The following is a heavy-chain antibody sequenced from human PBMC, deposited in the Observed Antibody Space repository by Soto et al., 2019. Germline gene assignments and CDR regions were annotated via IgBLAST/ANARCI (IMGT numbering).Heavy chain of an antibody. CDR3: AKERYFDWLTRGFFAY. D-gene: IGHD3-9*01. CDR1: GFTFSSYA. V-gene: IGHV3-23*01. CDR2: ISGSGGST. Sequence: GGSLRLSCAASGFTFSSYAMSWVRQAPGKGPEWVSAISGSGGSTYYADSVKGRFTISRDNSKNTLYLKMNSLRAEDTAVYYCAKERYFDWLTRGFFAYWGQGTLVTVSS. J-gene: IGHJ4*02.